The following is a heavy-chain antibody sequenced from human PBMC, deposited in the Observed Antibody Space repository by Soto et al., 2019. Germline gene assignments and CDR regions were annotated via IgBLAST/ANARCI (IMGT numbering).Heavy chain of an antibody. J-gene: IGHJ6*02. D-gene: IGHD6-13*01. CDR1: GFTFSSYS. CDR2: ISSSSSCI. V-gene: IGHV3-21*01. Sequence: PGGSLRLSCAASGFTFSSYSMNWVRQAPGKGLEWVSSISSSSSCIYYADSVKGRFTISRDNAKNSLYLQMNSLRAEDTAVYYCARDRSQQQLVPTYYYYGMDVWGQGTTVTVSS. CDR3: ARDRSQQQLVPTYYYYGMDV.